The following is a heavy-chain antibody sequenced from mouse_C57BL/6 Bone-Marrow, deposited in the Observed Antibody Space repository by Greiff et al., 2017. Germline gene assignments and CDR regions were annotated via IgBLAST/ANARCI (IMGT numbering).Heavy chain of an antibody. CDR2: ISSGGSYT. CDR3: ARQGYYYAMDY. Sequence: EVQLVESGGDLVKPGGSLKLSCAASGFTFSSYGMSWVRQTPDKRLEWVATISSGGSYTYYPDSVKGRFTISRVIAKTTLSLQLSSLKSEDTAMYYCARQGYYYAMDYWGQGTSVTVSS. V-gene: IGHV5-6*01. J-gene: IGHJ4*01. CDR1: GFTFSSYG.